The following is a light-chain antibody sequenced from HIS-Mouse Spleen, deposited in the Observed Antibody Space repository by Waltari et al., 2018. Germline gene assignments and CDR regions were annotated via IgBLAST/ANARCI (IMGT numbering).Light chain of an antibody. Sequence: EIVLTQSPGTLSLSPGERATLSCRASQSVSSSYLAWYQQKPGQAPMLLIYGASSRATGIPDRFSGSVSGTDFTLTISRLEPEDFAVYYCQQYGSSPLTFGGGTKVEIK. V-gene: IGKV3-20*01. CDR3: QQYGSSPLT. CDR2: GAS. CDR1: QSVSSSY. J-gene: IGKJ4*01.